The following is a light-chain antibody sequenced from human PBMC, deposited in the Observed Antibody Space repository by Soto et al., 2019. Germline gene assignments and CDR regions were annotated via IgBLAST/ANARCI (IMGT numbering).Light chain of an antibody. CDR2: AAS. V-gene: IGKV1-9*01. J-gene: IGKJ5*01. Sequence: DIQLTQSPSFLSASVGDRVTITCRASQGISSYLAWYQQKPGKAPKLLIYAASTLQSGVPSRFSGSVSGTEFTLTISSLQPEDFATYYCQRLNSYPSITFGQGTRLEIK. CDR1: QGISSY. CDR3: QRLNSYPSIT.